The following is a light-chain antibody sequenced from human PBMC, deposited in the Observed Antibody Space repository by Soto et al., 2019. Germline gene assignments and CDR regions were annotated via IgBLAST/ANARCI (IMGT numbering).Light chain of an antibody. CDR3: QQYYSTPIT. V-gene: IGKV4-1*01. J-gene: IGKJ5*01. CDR2: WAS. CDR1: HTIFYSPNNYKY. Sequence: DIVMTQAPYSLPVSLGDRAIINCKSIHTIFYSPNNYKYLAWYPQTPGQPPKLXXYWASTRESGVPDRFRDSGSGTDFTLTIDSLKAEDVAVYYRQQYYSTPITFCQGTRLETK.